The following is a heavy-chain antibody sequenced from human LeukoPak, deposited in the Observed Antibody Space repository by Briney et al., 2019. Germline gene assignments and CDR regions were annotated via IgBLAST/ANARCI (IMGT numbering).Heavy chain of an antibody. CDR3: ARQPWNMGAYYFDL. CDR1: DVSISSYY. V-gene: IGHV4-59*08. D-gene: IGHD1-26*01. Sequence: SETLSLTCTVPDVSISSYYWSWIRQPPGKGLEWIGYIYYSGSTKYNPSLTSRVTISIDTSKNQFSLKLNSVTATDTAVYYCARQPWNMGAYYFDLWGQGTLVTVSS. CDR2: IYYSGST. J-gene: IGHJ4*02.